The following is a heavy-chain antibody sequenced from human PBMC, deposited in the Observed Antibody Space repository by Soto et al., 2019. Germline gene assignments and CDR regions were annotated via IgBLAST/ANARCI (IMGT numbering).Heavy chain of an antibody. J-gene: IGHJ4*02. CDR2: ISSSSTI. V-gene: IGHV3-48*02. CDR1: GFTFSRYS. CDR3: ARDWYFDY. Sequence: GSLRLSCASSGFTFSRYSMNWVRQAPGKGLEWVSYISSSSTIYYADSVKGRFTISRDNAKNSLYLQMNSLRDEDTAVYYCARDWYFDYWGQGTLVTVSS. D-gene: IGHD6-13*01.